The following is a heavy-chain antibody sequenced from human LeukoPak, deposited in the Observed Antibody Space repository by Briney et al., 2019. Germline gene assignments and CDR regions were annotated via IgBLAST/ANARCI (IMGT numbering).Heavy chain of an antibody. D-gene: IGHD6-19*01. CDR1: GFTFSDNY. CDR3: ARSGQWLYWFDP. V-gene: IGHV3-11*04. Sequence: PGGSLRLSCAASGFTFSDNYMAWIRQAPGKGLELFSHISSTGSTSYYADSVKGRFTISRDNAKNSLYLQMNSLRAEDTAVYYCARSGQWLYWFDPWGQGTLVTVSS. J-gene: IGHJ5*02. CDR2: ISSTGSTS.